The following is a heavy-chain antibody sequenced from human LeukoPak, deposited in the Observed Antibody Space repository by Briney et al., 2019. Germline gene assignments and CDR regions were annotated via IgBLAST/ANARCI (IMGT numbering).Heavy chain of an antibody. J-gene: IGHJ6*03. CDR1: GFTFSSYS. Sequence: GGSLRLSCAASGFTFSSYSMNWVRQAPGKGLEWVSSISSSSYIYYADSVKGRFTISRDNAKNSLYLQMNSLRAEDTAVYYCARSGGSTVFYYMDVWGKGTTVTVSS. CDR3: ARSGGSTVFYYMDV. CDR2: ISSSSYI. D-gene: IGHD2-2*01. V-gene: IGHV3-21*01.